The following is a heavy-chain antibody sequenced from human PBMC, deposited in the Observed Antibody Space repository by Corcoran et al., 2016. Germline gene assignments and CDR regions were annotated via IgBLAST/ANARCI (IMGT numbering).Heavy chain of an antibody. D-gene: IGHD3-3*01. J-gene: IGHJ6*02. CDR2: ISAYNGNT. CDR1: GYTFTSYG. V-gene: IGHV1-18*01. Sequence: QVQLVQSGAEVKKPGASVKVSCKASGYTFTSYGISWVRQAPGQGLEWMGWISAYNGNTKYARKLQGRVTMTTDTSTSTAYMELSSLRSDDTAVYYCARVSNELWSDGTTFVMDVWGQGTTVTVSS. CDR3: ARVSNELWSDGTTFVMDV.